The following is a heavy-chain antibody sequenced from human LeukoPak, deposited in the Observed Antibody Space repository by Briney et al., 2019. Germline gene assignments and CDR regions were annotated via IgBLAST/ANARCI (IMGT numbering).Heavy chain of an antibody. V-gene: IGHV4-34*01. CDR3: ASRNHSYGPPADY. Sequence: GSLRLSCAASGFTFSTYWMSWVRQAPGKGLEWIGEINHSGSTNYNPSLKSRVTISVDTSKNQFSLKLSSVTAADTAVYYCASRNHSYGPPADYWGQGTLVTVSS. J-gene: IGHJ4*02. D-gene: IGHD5-18*01. CDR1: GFTFSTYW. CDR2: INHSGST.